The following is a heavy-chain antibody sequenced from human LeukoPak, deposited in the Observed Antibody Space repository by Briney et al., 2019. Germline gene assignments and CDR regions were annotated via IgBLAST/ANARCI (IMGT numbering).Heavy chain of an antibody. CDR2: ISSSSSTI. J-gene: IGHJ4*02. CDR1: GFTFSSYS. V-gene: IGHV3-48*01. CDR3: ASTIYSGYDYVLDY. Sequence: HPGGSLRLSCAASGFTFSSYSMNWVRQAPGKGLEWVSYISSSSSTIYYADSVKGRFTISRDNAKNSLYLQMNSLRAEDTAVYYCASTIYSGYDYVLDYWGQGTLVTVSS. D-gene: IGHD5-12*01.